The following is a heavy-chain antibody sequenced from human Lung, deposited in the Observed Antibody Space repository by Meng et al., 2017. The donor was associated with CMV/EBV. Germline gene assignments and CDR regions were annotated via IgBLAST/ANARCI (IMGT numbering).Heavy chain of an antibody. D-gene: IGHD6-19*01. CDR2: MNPNRGTT. J-gene: IGHJ4*02. Sequence: VQLVGSGAEVKKPGAAVKASCKASGYTFTSYDINWVRQGTGQGLEWMGWMNPNRGTTGYAQKFQGRVTMTRNISKSTAYMDLSSLRSEDTAVYYCATGVADFEYWGQGTLVTVSS. CDR3: ATGVADFEY. CDR1: GYTFTSYD. V-gene: IGHV1-8*01.